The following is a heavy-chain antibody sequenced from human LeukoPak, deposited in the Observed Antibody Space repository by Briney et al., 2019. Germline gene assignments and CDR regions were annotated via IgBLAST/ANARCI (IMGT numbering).Heavy chain of an antibody. V-gene: IGHV1-2*02. CDR1: GYTFTGYY. CDR3: ARRRYYYYGMDV. J-gene: IGHJ6*02. Sequence: ASVKVSCKASGYTFTGYYMHWVRQAPGQGLAWMGWINPNSGGTNYAQKFQGRVTMTRDTSISTAYMELSRLRSDDTAVYYCARRRYYYYGMDVWGQGTTVTVSS. CDR2: INPNSGGT.